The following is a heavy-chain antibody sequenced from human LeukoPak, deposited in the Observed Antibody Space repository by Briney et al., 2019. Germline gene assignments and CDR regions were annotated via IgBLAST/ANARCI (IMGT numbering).Heavy chain of an antibody. J-gene: IGHJ6*03. CDR3: ARSGAAGTYSYYYMDV. D-gene: IGHD6-19*01. CDR1: GYKFIGYY. CDR2: INPKSGGT. Sequence: ASVKVSCKASGYKFIGYYIHWVRQAPGQGFEWMGWINPKSGGTNYAQKFQGRVTMTRDTSISTTYMELGSLTSDDTAVYYCARSGAAGTYSYYYMDVWGKETTVTVSS. V-gene: IGHV1-2*02.